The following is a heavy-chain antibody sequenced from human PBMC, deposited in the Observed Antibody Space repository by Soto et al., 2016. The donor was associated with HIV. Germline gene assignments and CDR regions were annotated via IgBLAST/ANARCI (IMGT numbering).Heavy chain of an antibody. CDR3: TRSPNYYDGSGSQRYFQH. D-gene: IGHD3-22*01. CDR2: VNPDHGGV. V-gene: IGHV1-2*02. CDR1: GYSFTDYY. Sequence: QVQLVQSGAEVKRPGASVKVSCKASGYSFTDYYIHWVRQAPGQGLEWIGWVNPDHGGVMHAENFRGRVTLTRDTSISTAYMELSRLRSDDTAVYYCTRSPNYYDGSGSQRYFQHWGQGTLVTVSS. J-gene: IGHJ1*01.